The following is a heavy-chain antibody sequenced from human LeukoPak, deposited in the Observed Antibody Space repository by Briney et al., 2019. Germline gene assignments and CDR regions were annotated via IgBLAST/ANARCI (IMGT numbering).Heavy chain of an antibody. D-gene: IGHD3-22*01. CDR3: ARTPHMYYYDSSGYYYFMDY. CDR2: IIPIFGTA. J-gene: IGHJ4*02. Sequence: GASVKVSCKASGGTFSSYAISWVRHAPGQGLEWMGRIIPIFGTANYARKFQGRVTITTDESTSTAYMELSSLRSEDTAVYYCARTPHMYYYDSSGYYYFMDYWGQGTLVTVSS. V-gene: IGHV1-69*05. CDR1: GGTFSSYA.